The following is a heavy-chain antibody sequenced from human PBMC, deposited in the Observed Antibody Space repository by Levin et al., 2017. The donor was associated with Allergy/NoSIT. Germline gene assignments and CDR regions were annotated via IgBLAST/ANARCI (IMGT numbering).Heavy chain of an antibody. CDR1: GGSISSYY. CDR3: ARGGDYDILTGYHDAFDI. V-gene: IGHV4-59*01. D-gene: IGHD3-9*01. Sequence: SQTLSLPCTVSGGSISSYYWSWIRQPPGKGLEWIGYIYYSGSTNYNPSLKSRVTISVDTSKNQFSLKLSSVTAADTAVYYCARGGDYDILTGYHDAFDIWGQGTMVTVSS. J-gene: IGHJ3*02. CDR2: IYYSGST.